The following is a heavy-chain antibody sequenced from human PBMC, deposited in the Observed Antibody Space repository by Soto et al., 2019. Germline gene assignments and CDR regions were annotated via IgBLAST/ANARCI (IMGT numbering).Heavy chain of an antibody. CDR3: ARVDTAMVTAWD. V-gene: IGHV1-69*02. Sequence: SVKVSCKASGGTFSSYTISWVRQAPGQGLEWMGRIIPILGIANYAQKFQGWVTMTRDTSISTAYMELSRLRSDDTAVYYCARVDTAMVTAWDWGQGTLVTVSS. J-gene: IGHJ4*02. D-gene: IGHD5-18*01. CDR2: IIPILGIA. CDR1: GGTFSSYT.